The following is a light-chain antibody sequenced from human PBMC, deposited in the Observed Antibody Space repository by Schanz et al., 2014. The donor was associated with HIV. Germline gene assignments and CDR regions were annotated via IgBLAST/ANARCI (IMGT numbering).Light chain of an antibody. CDR3: CSYAGSSTSRVV. CDR1: SSDVGSYNL. V-gene: IGLV2-23*02. Sequence: HSALTQPASVSGSPGQSITISCTGTSSDVGSYNLVSWYQQHPGKAPKLMIYEVSKRPSGVSNRFSGSKSGNTASLTISGLQAEDEADYYCCSYAGSSTSRVVFGGGTKLTVL. CDR2: EVS. J-gene: IGLJ2*01.